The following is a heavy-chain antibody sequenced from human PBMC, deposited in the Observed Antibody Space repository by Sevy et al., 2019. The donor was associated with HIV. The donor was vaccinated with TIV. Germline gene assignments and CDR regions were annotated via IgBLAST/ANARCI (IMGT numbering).Heavy chain of an antibody. D-gene: IGHD1-1*01. CDR3: ARDRTWNDFYYNYGMDV. J-gene: IGHJ6*02. CDR2: TKEDGSEK. Sequence: GGPLRLSCAASGFTFRNYWMSWVRQAPGKGLEWVANTKEDGSEKYYVDSVKGRFTISRDNAKNSLYLQMNSLRAEDTAVYYCARDRTWNDFYYNYGMDVWGQRTTVTVSS. CDR1: GFTFRNYW. V-gene: IGHV3-7*01.